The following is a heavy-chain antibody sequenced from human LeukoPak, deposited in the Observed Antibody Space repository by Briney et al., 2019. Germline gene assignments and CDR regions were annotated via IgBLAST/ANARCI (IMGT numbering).Heavy chain of an antibody. CDR3: ARLTMIGVVIRGDAFDI. CDR2: IKQDGSEK. Sequence: PGGSLRLSCAASGLTFSSYWMSWVRQAPGKGLEWVAKIKQDGSEKYYVDSVKGRFTISRDNAKNSLYLQMNSLRAEDTAVYYCARLTMIGVVIRGDAFDIWGQGTMVTVSS. V-gene: IGHV3-7*01. J-gene: IGHJ3*02. CDR1: GLTFSSYW. D-gene: IGHD3-22*01.